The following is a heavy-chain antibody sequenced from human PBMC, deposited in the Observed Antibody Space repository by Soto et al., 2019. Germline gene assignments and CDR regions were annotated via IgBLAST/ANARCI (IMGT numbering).Heavy chain of an antibody. CDR1: GGSISSYY. CDR2: IYYSGST. CDR3: ARAGNGCSSTSCHSQGSDAFDI. Sequence: SETLSLTCTVSGGSISSYYWSWIRQPPGKGLEWIGYIYYSGSTNYNHSLKSRVTISVDTSKNQFSLKLSSVTAADTAVYYCARAGNGCSSTSCHSQGSDAFDIWGQGTMVTVSS. D-gene: IGHD2-2*01. V-gene: IGHV4-59*01. J-gene: IGHJ3*02.